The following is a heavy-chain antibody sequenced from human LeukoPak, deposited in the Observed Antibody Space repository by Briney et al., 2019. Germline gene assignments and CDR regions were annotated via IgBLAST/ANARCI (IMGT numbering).Heavy chain of an antibody. D-gene: IGHD5-12*01. J-gene: IGHJ6*03. CDR1: GYTFTSYG. CDR3: AKGSGYEAQYYYYYMDV. CDR2: ISAYNGNT. Sequence: ASVKVSCKASGYTFTSYGISWVRQVPGQGLEWMGWISAYNGNTNYAQKLQGRVTMTTDTSTSTAYMELSSLRSEDTAVYYCAKGSGYEAQYYYYYMDVWGKGTTVTISS. V-gene: IGHV1-18*01.